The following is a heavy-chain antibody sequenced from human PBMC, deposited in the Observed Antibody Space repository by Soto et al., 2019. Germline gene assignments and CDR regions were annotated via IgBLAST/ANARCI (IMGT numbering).Heavy chain of an antibody. CDR3: ARLRLGEFPYYYYYGMDV. J-gene: IGHJ6*02. V-gene: IGHV3-53*01. CDR2: IYSGGST. D-gene: IGHD3-16*01. CDR1: GFTVSSNY. Sequence: GGSLRLSCAASGFTVSSNYMSWVRQAPGKGLEWVSVIYSGGSTYYADSVKGRFTISRDNSKNTLYLQMNSLRAEDTAVYYCARLRLGEFPYYYYYGMDVWGQGTTVTVSS.